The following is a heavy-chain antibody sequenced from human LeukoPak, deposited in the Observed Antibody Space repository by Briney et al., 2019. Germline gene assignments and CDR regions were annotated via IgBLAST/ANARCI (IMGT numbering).Heavy chain of an antibody. CDR1: GGSISSGGYY. V-gene: IGHV4-31*03. CDR3: ARGATSLLSG. D-gene: IGHD2-15*01. J-gene: IGHJ4*02. CDR2: IYYSGST. Sequence: SDTLSLTCTVSGGSISSGGYYWSWIRQHPGKGLEWIGYIYYSGSTYYNPSLKSRVTISVDTSKNQFSLKLSSVTAADTAVYYCARGATSLLSGWGQGTLVTVSS.